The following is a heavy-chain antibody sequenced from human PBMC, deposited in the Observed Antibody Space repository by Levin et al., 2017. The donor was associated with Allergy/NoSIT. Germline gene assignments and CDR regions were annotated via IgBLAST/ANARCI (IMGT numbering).Heavy chain of an antibody. D-gene: IGHD3-10*01. CDR3: ATGSIYATVGFGELKSDYYYYGMDV. CDR1: GYNFTSHW. V-gene: IGHV5-51*01. CDR2: IYVGDSDD. J-gene: IGHJ6*02. Sequence: PGGSLRLSCQGSGYNFTSHWIAWVRQMPGKGLEWMGIIYVGDSDDRYSPSFHGQVTISVDKSINTAYMQWSSLKASDSAIYYCATGSIYATVGFGELKSDYYYYGMDVWGQGTTVTVSS.